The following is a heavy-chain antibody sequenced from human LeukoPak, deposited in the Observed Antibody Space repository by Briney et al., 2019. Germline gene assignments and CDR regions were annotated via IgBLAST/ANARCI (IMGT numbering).Heavy chain of an antibody. CDR3: ARGPPDILTGYSDFDY. V-gene: IGHV1-18*01. D-gene: IGHD3-9*01. CDR1: GYTFTSYG. Sequence: SVKVSCKASGYTFTSYGISWVRQAPGQGLEWMGWISAYNGNTNYAQKLQGRVTMTTDTSTSTAYMELRSLRSDDTAVYYCARGPPDILTGYSDFDYWGQGTPVTVSS. J-gene: IGHJ4*02. CDR2: ISAYNGNT.